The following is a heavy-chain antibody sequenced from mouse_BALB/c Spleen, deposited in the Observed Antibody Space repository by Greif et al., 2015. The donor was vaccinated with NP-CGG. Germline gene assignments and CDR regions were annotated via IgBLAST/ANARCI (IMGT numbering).Heavy chain of an antibody. CDR2: IYPGDGDT. CDR3: ARTYYRYDDYYAMDY. D-gene: IGHD2-14*01. Sequence: QVQHQQPGAELARPGASVKLSCKASGYTFTSYWMQWVKQRPGQGLEWIGAIYPGDGDTRYTQKFKGKATLTADKSSSTAYMQLSSLASEDSAVYYCARTYYRYDDYYAMDYWGQGTSVTVSS. V-gene: IGHV1-87*01. J-gene: IGHJ4*01. CDR1: GYTFTSYW.